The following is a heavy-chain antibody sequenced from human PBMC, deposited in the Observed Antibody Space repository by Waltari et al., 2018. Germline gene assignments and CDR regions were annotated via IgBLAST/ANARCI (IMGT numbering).Heavy chain of an antibody. CDR1: GFTFSSYW. V-gene: IGHV3-74*03. CDR2: IHLEGYGLSP. J-gene: IGHJ5*02. D-gene: IGHD3-10*01. Sequence: EVQLVESGGGLAQPGGSLRLSCEASGFTFSSYWMHWVRQAPGKGLVWCSRIHLEGYGLSPVYADSGKGRFTISRDDAKNTLYLQMNSLRAEDTAVYYCARLHHPTSGEWFDPWGQGTRVIVSS. CDR3: ARLHHPTSGEWFDP.